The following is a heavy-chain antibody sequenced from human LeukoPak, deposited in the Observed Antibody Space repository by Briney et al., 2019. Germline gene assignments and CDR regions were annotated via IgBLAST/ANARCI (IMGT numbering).Heavy chain of an antibody. CDR2: ISSSSSTI. Sequence: GSLRLSCAASGFTFSSYSMNWVRQAPGKGLEWVSYISSSSSTIYYADSVKGRFTISRDNAKNSLYLQMNSLRAEDTAVYYCARDGAVAGTGAFDIWGQGTMVTVSS. CDR3: ARDGAVAGTGAFDI. D-gene: IGHD6-19*01. V-gene: IGHV3-48*01. CDR1: GFTFSSYS. J-gene: IGHJ3*02.